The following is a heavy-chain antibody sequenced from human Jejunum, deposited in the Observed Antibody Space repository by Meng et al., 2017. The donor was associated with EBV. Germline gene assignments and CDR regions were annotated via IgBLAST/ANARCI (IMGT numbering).Heavy chain of an antibody. CDR2: INHSGST. CDR3: ARVAFSYTTRSLDS. CDR1: RGSLRCFY. V-gene: IGHV4-34*02. Sequence: QLQRWGSGLLRPSATLALTCALCRGSLRCFYWSWIRQHPGKGLEWIGEINHSGSTNYNPSLRSRVTISVETSKNQFSLRLNSVTAADTAVYYCARVAFSYTTRSLDSWGQGTLVTVSS. D-gene: IGHD3-16*02. J-gene: IGHJ4*02.